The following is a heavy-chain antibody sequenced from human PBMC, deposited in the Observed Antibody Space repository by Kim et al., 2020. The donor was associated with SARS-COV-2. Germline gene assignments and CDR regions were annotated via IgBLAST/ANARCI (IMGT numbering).Heavy chain of an antibody. J-gene: IGHJ5*02. Sequence: ASVKLSCKASGYTFTSSHIQWVRQAPGQGLEWVGIINPSGGSTTYAQKLQGRVTMTRDTSTGTVYMELSSLRSEDTALYYCARGTWGGGGWGYGSGQYNRFDPWGQGTLVTVSS. V-gene: IGHV1-46*03. CDR2: INPSGGST. CDR3: ARGTWGGGGWGYGSGQYNRFDP. D-gene: IGHD3-10*01. CDR1: GYTFTSSH.